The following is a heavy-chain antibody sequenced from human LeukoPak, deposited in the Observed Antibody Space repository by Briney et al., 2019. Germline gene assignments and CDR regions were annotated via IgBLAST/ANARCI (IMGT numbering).Heavy chain of an antibody. CDR3: ARDLRMGIDY. CDR1: GGSISSGGYY. D-gene: IGHD2-15*01. Sequence: PSETLSLTCTVSGGSISSGGYYWTWIRQHPGKGQEWIGYIYYSGSTYFNPSLKSRVTMSIDTSKNQFSLKLSSVSAADTAVYYCARDLRMGIDYWGQGALVTVSS. V-gene: IGHV4-31*03. CDR2: IYYSGST. J-gene: IGHJ4*02.